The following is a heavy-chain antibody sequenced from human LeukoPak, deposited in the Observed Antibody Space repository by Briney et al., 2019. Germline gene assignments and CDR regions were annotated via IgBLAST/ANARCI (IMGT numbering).Heavy chain of an antibody. D-gene: IGHD2-2*02. V-gene: IGHV1-46*01. CDR3: ARETRYRNFDY. CDR2: INPSGGNT. J-gene: IGHJ4*02. Sequence: GASVKVSCKASGYTFTRYYMHWVRQAPGQGLEWMGIINPSGGNTSYAQKFQGRLTMTRDTSTSTVYMELSSLRSEDTAVYYCARETRYRNFDYWGQGTLVTVSS. CDR1: GYTFTRYY.